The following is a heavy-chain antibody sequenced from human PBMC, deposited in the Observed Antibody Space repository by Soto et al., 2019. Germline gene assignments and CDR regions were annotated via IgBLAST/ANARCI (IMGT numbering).Heavy chain of an antibody. CDR1: GFTFSSYS. V-gene: IGHV3-21*01. CDR3: ARSLVDYYDSSGYDY. CDR2: ISSSSSYI. Sequence: VQLVESGGGLVKPGGSLRLSCAASGFTFSSYSMNWVRQAPGKGLEWVSSISSSSSYIYYADSVKGRFTISRDNAKNSLYLQMNSLRAEDTAVYYCARSLVDYYDSSGYDYWGQGTLVTVSS. D-gene: IGHD3-22*01. J-gene: IGHJ4*02.